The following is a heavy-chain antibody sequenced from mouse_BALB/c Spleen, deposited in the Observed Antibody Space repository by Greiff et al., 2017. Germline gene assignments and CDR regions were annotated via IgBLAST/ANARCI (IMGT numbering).Heavy chain of an antibody. CDR1: GYTFTSYT. V-gene: IGHV1-4*02. J-gene: IGHJ3*01. CDR2: INPSSGYT. CDR3: AYDYDGFAY. D-gene: IGHD2-4*01. Sequence: QVQLQQSAAELARPGASVKMSCKASGYTFTSYTMHWVKQRPGQGLEWIGYINPSSGYTEYNQKFKDKTTLTADKSSSTAYMQLSSLTSEDSAVYYGAYDYDGFAYWGQGTLVTVSA.